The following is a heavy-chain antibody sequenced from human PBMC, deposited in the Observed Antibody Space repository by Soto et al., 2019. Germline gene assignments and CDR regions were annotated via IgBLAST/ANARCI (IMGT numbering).Heavy chain of an antibody. CDR1: GGSISSGGYY. J-gene: IGHJ4*02. Sequence: PSETLSLTCTVSGGSISSGGYYWSWIRQHPGKGLEWIGYIYYSGSTYYKPSLKSRVTISVDTSKNQFSLKLSSVTAADTALYYCARAPRGNYGYPSYFDYWGQGTLVTVSS. V-gene: IGHV4-31*03. CDR2: IYYSGST. CDR3: ARAPRGNYGYPSYFDY. D-gene: IGHD3-10*01.